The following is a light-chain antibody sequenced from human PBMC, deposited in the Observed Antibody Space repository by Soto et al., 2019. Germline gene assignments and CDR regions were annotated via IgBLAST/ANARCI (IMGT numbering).Light chain of an antibody. CDR3: SSYTSSTTYV. CDR1: SSDVGGYNY. J-gene: IGLJ1*01. Sequence: QSALTQPASVSGSPVQSITISCPGTSSDVGGYNYVSWYQQHPGKAPKLMIYDVSNRPSGVSDRFSGSKSGNTASLTISGLQAEDEADYYCSSYTSSTTYVFGTGTKLTVL. V-gene: IGLV2-14*01. CDR2: DVS.